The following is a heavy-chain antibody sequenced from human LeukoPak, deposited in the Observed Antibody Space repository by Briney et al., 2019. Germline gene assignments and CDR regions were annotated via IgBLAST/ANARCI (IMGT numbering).Heavy chain of an antibody. D-gene: IGHD3-10*01. CDR2: VKTKTDGGTT. CDR1: GFTFSDAW. Sequence: GGSLRLSCAAYGFTFSDAWMSWVRQAPGKGREWVGRVKTKTDGGTTDYAVPVKGRFTISRDDSKNTLYLQTNSLKTEDTAVYYCTTDLTLGSGTKGIWGQGTMVTVSS. V-gene: IGHV3-15*01. J-gene: IGHJ3*02. CDR3: TTDLTLGSGTKGI.